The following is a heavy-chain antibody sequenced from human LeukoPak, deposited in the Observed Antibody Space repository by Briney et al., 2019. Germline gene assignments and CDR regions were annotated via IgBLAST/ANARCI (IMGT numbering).Heavy chain of an antibody. V-gene: IGHV3-9*01. CDR3: AKDTDYYAGLDA. CDR2: ISWNSGSK. D-gene: IGHD3-16*01. J-gene: IGHJ6*02. CDR1: GFIFNDFG. Sequence: PGGSLRLSCAASGFIFNDFGMHWVRHGPGKGLEWVSGISWNSGSKGYADSVKGRFTISRDNAKNALYLEMNSLRTEDTALYYCAKDTDYYAGLDAWGQGTTVTVSS.